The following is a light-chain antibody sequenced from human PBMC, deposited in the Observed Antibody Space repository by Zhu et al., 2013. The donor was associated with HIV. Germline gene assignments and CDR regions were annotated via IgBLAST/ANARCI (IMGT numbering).Light chain of an antibody. CDR3: QQYNTYPVS. V-gene: IGKV1-5*03. J-gene: IGKJ2*03. CDR1: QTINSW. Sequence: DIQMTQSPSTLSASVGDRVTITCRASQTINSWLAWYQQKPGKAPKLLIYKASSLESGVPSRFSGTGSGTEFTLTISSLQPDDFATYYCQQYNTYPVSFGLGDQAGDQT. CDR2: KAS.